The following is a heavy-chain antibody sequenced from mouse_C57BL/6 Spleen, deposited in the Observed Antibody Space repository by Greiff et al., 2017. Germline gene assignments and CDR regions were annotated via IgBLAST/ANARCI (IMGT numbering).Heavy chain of an antibody. J-gene: IGHJ2*01. CDR2: INPNNGGT. D-gene: IGHD1-1*01. CDR1: GYTFTDYY. V-gene: IGHV1-26*01. CDR3: ATGGYYGSTVDY. Sequence: VQLQQSGPELVKPGASVKISCKASGYTFTDYYMNWVKQSHGKSLEWIGDINPNNGGTSYNQKFKGKATLTADKSSSTAYMELRSLTSEDSAVYYCATGGYYGSTVDYWGQGTTLTVSS.